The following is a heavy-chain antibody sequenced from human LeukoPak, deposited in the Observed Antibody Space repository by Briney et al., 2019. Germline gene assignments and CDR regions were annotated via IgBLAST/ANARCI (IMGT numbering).Heavy chain of an antibody. CDR3: ARSLPYGTTWYGRSDF. J-gene: IGHJ4*02. CDR1: GFPFNAYW. CDR2: IRQDGDTK. Sequence: GGSLRLSCAASGFPFNAYWMTCVRQAPGKGREGVANIRQDGDTKYYVDSVKGRFTIPRDNAMNSLYLQMNSLRAEDTAIYYCARSLPYGTTWYGRSDFWGQGTLVTVSS. V-gene: IGHV3-7*03. D-gene: IGHD6-13*01.